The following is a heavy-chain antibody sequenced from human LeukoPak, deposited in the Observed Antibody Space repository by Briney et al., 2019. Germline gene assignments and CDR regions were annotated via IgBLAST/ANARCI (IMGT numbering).Heavy chain of an antibody. CDR1: GFTFSGFW. CDR2: IKPDGTEN. D-gene: IGHD3-10*01. Sequence: GGSLRLSCAASGFTFSGFWMTWVRQAPGKGQEWVANIKPDGTENYYVDSVKGRFTISGDNAKNSLYLQMNGLGAEDTAVYYCAIQKADLITMVRGIIAFWGQGTLVTVSS. V-gene: IGHV3-7*01. CDR3: AIQKADLITMVRGIIAF. J-gene: IGHJ1*01.